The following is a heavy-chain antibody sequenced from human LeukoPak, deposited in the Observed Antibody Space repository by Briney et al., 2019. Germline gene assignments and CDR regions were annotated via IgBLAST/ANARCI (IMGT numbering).Heavy chain of an antibody. CDR3: ARREGPYSYGDAFDI. CDR1: GGSISSYY. V-gene: IGHV4-59*01. CDR2: IYYSGST. Sequence: NPSETLSLTCTVSGGSISSYYWSWIRQPPGKGLEWIGYIYYSGSTNYNPSLKSRVTISVDTSKNQFSLKLSSVTTADTAVYYCARREGPYSYGDAFDIWGQGTMVTVSS. J-gene: IGHJ3*02. D-gene: IGHD5-18*01.